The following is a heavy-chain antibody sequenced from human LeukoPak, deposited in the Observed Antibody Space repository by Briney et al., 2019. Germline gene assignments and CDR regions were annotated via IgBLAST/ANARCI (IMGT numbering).Heavy chain of an antibody. V-gene: IGHV3-30*04. J-gene: IGHJ6*03. CDR1: GFTFSHYG. CDR2: ISSDGVEK. CDR3: AREGHYDILTGYSPVEYYFYYMDV. D-gene: IGHD3-9*01. Sequence: GGSLRLSCEASGFTFSHYGIHWVRXTPGKGLEWVAAISSDGVEKHYADSVKGRFTISRDNSKSTLYLQMNSLRAEDTALYYCAREGHYDILTGYSPVEYYFYYMDVWGKGTTVTVSS.